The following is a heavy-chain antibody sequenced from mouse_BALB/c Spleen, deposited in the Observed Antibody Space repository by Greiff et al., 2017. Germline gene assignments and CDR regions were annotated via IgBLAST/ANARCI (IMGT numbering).Heavy chain of an antibody. CDR3: ARGTTVVARDWYFDV. D-gene: IGHD1-1*01. V-gene: IGHV3-1*02. CDR1: GYSITSGYS. Sequence: VQLKDSGPDLVKPSQSLSLTCTVTGYSITSGYSWHWIRQFPGNKLEWMGYIHYSGSTNYNPSLKSRISITRDTSKNQFFLQLNSVTTEDTATYYCARGTTVVARDWYFDVWGAGTTVTVSS. J-gene: IGHJ1*01. CDR2: IHYSGST.